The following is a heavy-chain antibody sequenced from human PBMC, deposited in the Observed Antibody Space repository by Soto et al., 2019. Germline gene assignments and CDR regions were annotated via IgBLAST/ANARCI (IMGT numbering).Heavy chain of an antibody. CDR2: ISYDGSNK. D-gene: IGHD6-19*01. V-gene: IGHV3-30*18. J-gene: IGHJ4*02. CDR1: GFIFSSYE. CDR3: AKPAVAGTLGY. Sequence: VHLVDSGGGLVQPGGSLRLSCAASGFIFSSYEMNWVRQAPGKGLEWVAVISYDGSNKYYADSVKGRFTISRDNSKNTLYLQMNSLRAEDTAVYYCAKPAVAGTLGYWGQGTLVTVSS.